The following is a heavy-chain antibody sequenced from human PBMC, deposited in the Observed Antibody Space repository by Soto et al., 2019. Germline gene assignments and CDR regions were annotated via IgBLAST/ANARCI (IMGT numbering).Heavy chain of an antibody. Sequence: PSDTLSLTSTLSGRSISSYYWSWIRQPPGKGLEWIGYIYYSGSTNYNPSLKSRVTISVDTSKNQFSLKLSSVTAADTAVYYCARHKKVGASTLDAFDIWGQGTMVT. CDR1: GRSISSYY. V-gene: IGHV4-59*08. J-gene: IGHJ3*02. D-gene: IGHD1-26*01. CDR2: IYYSGST. CDR3: ARHKKVGASTLDAFDI.